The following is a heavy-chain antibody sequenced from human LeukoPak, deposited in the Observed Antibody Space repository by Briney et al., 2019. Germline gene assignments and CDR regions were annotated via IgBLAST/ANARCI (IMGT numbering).Heavy chain of an antibody. CDR1: GFTFSDYY. J-gene: IGHJ1*01. CDR2: ISSSSNTI. CDR3: ATYSTRNAREFQS. V-gene: IGHV3-11*04. D-gene: IGHD4-11*01. Sequence: GGSLRLSCAASGFTFSDYYMSWIRQAPGKGLEWVSYISSSSNTIYYADSVKGRFTISRDNAKNSLYLQMNSLRAEDTAVYYCATYSTRNAREFQSWGQGTLVTVSS.